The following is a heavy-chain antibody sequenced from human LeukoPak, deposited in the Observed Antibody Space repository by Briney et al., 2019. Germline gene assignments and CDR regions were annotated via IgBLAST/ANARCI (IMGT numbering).Heavy chain of an antibody. CDR2: ISSGGSLI. J-gene: IGHJ5*02. Sequence: GGSLRLSCAASGFTFSPYEMNWVRKAPGKRPEWVSYISSGGSLIYYADSVKGRFTISRDDAKNSLYLQMNSLRAEDTAVYYCARYRFFDPWGQGTLVTVSS. D-gene: IGHD1-14*01. V-gene: IGHV3-48*03. CDR3: ARYRFFDP. CDR1: GFTFSPYE.